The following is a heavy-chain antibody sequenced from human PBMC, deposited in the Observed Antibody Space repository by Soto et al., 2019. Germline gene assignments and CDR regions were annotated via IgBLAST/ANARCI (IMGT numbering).Heavy chain of an antibody. J-gene: IGHJ6*02. CDR1: GGSISSGGYS. CDR2: IYHSGST. Sequence: TLSLTCAVSGGSISSGGYSWSWIRQPPGKGLEWIVYIYHSGSTYYNPSLKSRVTISVDRSKNQFSLKLSSVTAADTAVYYCARAGGYCSGGSCYKRYYYSGMDVWGQGTTVTVYS. V-gene: IGHV4-30-2*01. D-gene: IGHD2-15*01. CDR3: ARAGGYCSGGSCYKRYYYSGMDV.